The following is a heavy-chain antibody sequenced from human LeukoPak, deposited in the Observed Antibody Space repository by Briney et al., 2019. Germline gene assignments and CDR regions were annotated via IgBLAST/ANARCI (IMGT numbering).Heavy chain of an antibody. J-gene: IGHJ4*02. CDR3: ARDSGYDSSYFDY. D-gene: IGHD5-12*01. V-gene: IGHV1-2*02. Sequence: ASVEVSCKASGYTFTGYYMHWVRQAPGQGLEWMGWINPNSGGTNYAQKFQGRVTITRDTSISTAYMELSRLRSDDTAVYYCARDSGYDSSYFDYWGQGTLVTVSS. CDR2: INPNSGGT. CDR1: GYTFTGYY.